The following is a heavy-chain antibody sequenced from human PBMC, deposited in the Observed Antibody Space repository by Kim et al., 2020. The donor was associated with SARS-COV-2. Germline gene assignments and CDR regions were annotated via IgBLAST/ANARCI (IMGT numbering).Heavy chain of an antibody. V-gene: IGHV4-34*01. CDR1: GGSFSGYY. CDR3: ASRPLEYSSSSGLDY. CDR2: INHSGST. J-gene: IGHJ4*02. Sequence: SETLSLTCAVYGGSFSGYYWSWIRQPPGKGLEWIGEINHSGSTNYNPSLKSRVTISVDTSKNQFSLKLSSVTAADTAVYYCASRPLEYSSSSGLDYWGQGTLVTVSS. D-gene: IGHD6-6*01.